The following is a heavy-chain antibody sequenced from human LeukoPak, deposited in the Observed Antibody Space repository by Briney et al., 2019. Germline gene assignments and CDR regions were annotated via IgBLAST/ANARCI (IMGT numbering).Heavy chain of an antibody. CDR3: ASLSSSWYLDY. Sequence: MPSETLSLTCTVSGGSISSYYWSWIRQPPGKGLEWIGYIYYGGSTNYNPSLKSRVTISVDTSKNQFSLKLSSVTAADTAVYYCASLSSSWYLDYWGQGTLVTVSS. CDR2: IYYGGST. CDR1: GGSISSYY. V-gene: IGHV4-59*08. D-gene: IGHD6-13*01. J-gene: IGHJ4*02.